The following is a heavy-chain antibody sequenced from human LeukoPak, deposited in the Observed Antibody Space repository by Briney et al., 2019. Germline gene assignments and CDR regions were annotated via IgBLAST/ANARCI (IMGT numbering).Heavy chain of an antibody. CDR3: ARLPTFDAFDI. V-gene: IGHV4-39*01. CDR1: GGSINSGSYY. Sequence: SETLSLTCTVSGGSINSGSYYWGWIRQPPGKGLEWIGNIYYSGSTYYNPPLKSRVTISVDTSKNQFSLRLSSVTAADTAVYYCARLPTFDAFDIWGQGTMVTVSS. J-gene: IGHJ3*02. D-gene: IGHD2/OR15-2a*01. CDR2: IYYSGST.